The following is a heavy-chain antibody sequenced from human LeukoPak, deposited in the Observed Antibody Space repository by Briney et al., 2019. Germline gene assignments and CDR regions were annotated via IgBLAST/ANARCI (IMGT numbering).Heavy chain of an antibody. V-gene: IGHV3-53*01. Sequence: GGSQRLSCAASGFTVSSNYMSWVRQAPGKGLEWVSVIYSGGSTYYADSVKGRFTISRDNSKNTRYLQMNSLRAEDQAVYFCARDSAAEYYYHGMDVWGQGTTVTVSS. J-gene: IGHJ6*02. D-gene: IGHD6-25*01. CDR1: GFTVSSNY. CDR3: ARDSAAEYYYHGMDV. CDR2: IYSGGST.